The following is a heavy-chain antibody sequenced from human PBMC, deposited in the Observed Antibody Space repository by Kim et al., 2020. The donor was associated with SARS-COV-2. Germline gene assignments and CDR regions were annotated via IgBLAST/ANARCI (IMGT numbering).Heavy chain of an antibody. D-gene: IGHD6-19*01. V-gene: IGHV4-39*01. CDR2: IYYSGST. Sequence: SETLSLTCTVSGGSISSSSYYWGWIRQPPGKGLEWIATIYYSGSTYYNPSLKSRVTIAVDTSKNQFSLKLSSVTAADTAVYYCARHVFSSGCQFDYWGQGTLVTVSS. CDR1: GGSISSSSYY. CDR3: ARHVFSSGCQFDY. J-gene: IGHJ4*02.